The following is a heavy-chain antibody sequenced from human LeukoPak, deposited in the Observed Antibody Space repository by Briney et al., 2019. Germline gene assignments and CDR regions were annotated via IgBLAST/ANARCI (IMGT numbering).Heavy chain of an antibody. D-gene: IGHD4-23*01. CDR3: AKDSQTKLRWRGEVIHYFDY. Sequence: GRSLRLSCAASGFTFSSYGMHWVRQAPGKGLEWVAVISYDGSNKYYADSVKGRFTISRDNSKNTLYLQMNSLRAEDTAVYYCAKDSQTKLRWRGEVIHYFDYWGQGTLVTVSS. J-gene: IGHJ4*02. V-gene: IGHV3-30*18. CDR1: GFTFSSYG. CDR2: ISYDGSNK.